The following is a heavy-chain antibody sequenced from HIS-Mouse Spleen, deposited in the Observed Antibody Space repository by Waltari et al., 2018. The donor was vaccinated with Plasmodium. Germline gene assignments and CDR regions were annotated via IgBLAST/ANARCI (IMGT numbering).Heavy chain of an antibody. CDR1: GFTFSSYD. Sequence: EVQLVESGGGLVQPGGSLRLSCAASGFTFSSYDMHWVRQATGKGVEWVSAIGTAGDTYCPGSVKGRFTISRENAKNSLYLQMNSLRAGDTAVYYCARGRWNHAFDIWGQGTMVTVSS. J-gene: IGHJ3*02. CDR2: IGTAGDT. V-gene: IGHV3-13*01. D-gene: IGHD1-1*01. CDR3: ARGRWNHAFDI.